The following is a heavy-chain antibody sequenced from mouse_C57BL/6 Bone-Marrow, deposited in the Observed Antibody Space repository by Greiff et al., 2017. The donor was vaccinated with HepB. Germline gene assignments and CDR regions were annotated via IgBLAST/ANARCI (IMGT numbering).Heavy chain of an antibody. CDR1: GFTFRDYG. V-gene: IGHV5-17*01. Sequence: DVTLVESGGGLVKPGGSLKLSCAASGFTFRDYGMHWVRQAPEKGLEWVAYISSGSSTIYYADTVKGRFTISRDNAKNTLFLQMTSLRSEDTAMYYCAREGYYFDYWGQGTTLTVSS. J-gene: IGHJ2*01. CDR2: ISSGSSTI. CDR3: AREGYYFDY.